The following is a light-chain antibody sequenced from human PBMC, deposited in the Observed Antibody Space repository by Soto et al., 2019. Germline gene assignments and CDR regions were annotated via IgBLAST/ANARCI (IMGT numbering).Light chain of an antibody. J-gene: IGKJ2*01. Sequence: EFVLTQSPGTRSLSPGERATLSCRASQSVSSNLGWYPQKPGQAPRLLIYGASPRETGIPALFSGSGAGTECTLPISSLKYEDVELDYCQQYNKWPYTFCQGTKVDIK. CDR3: QQYNKWPYT. V-gene: IGKV3-15*01. CDR1: QSVSSN. CDR2: GAS.